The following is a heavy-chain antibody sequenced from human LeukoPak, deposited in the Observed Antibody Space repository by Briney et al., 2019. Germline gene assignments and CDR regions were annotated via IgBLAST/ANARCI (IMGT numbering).Heavy chain of an antibody. CDR1: GFTFSSYS. CDR2: ISSSSSYI. V-gene: IGHV3-21*01. CDR3: ARDPYYCSSTSCGIDY. D-gene: IGHD2-2*01. J-gene: IGHJ4*02. Sequence: GGSLRLSCAASGFTFSSYSMNWVRQAPGKGLEWVSSISSSSSYIYYADSVQGRFTISRDNAKNSLYLQMNSLRAEDTAVYYCARDPYYCSSTSCGIDYWGQGTLVTVSS.